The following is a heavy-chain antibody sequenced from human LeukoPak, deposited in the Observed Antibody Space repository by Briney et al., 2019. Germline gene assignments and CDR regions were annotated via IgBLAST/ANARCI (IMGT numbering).Heavy chain of an antibody. D-gene: IGHD6-19*01. CDR3: ARDPGSGWSHY. Sequence: PGRSLRLSCAVSGFTFSSYVMHWVRQAPGKGLEWVAVISYDGSNKYYADSVKDRFTISRDNSKNTLYLQMNSLRAEDTAVYYCARDPGSGWSHYWGQGTLVTVSS. CDR2: ISYDGSNK. V-gene: IGHV3-30*04. J-gene: IGHJ4*02. CDR1: GFTFSSYV.